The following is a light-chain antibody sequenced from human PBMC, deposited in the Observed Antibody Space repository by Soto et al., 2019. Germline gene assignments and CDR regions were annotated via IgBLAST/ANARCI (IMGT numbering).Light chain of an antibody. V-gene: IGLV2-18*02. CDR2: EVS. J-gene: IGLJ1*01. Sequence: QFALTQPPSVSGSPGQSVTISCTGTSSDVGSYNRVSWYQQPPGTAPKLMIYEVSNRPSGVPDRFSGSKSGNTASLTISGLQAEDEAEYYCSSYTSSSTFVFGTGTKVTVL. CDR3: SSYTSSSTFV. CDR1: SSDVGSYNR.